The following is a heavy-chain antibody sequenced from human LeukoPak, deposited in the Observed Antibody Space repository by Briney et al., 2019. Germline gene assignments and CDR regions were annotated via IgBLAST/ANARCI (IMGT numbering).Heavy chain of an antibody. CDR3: ARVFRAAIRVNWFDP. CDR1: GYTFTGYY. CDR2: INPNSGGT. J-gene: IGHJ5*02. D-gene: IGHD2-2*01. V-gene: IGHV1-2*02. Sequence: ASVKVSCKASGYTFTGYYMHWVRQAPGQGLEWMGWINPNSGGTNYAQKFQGRVTMTRDTSISTAYMELSRLRSDDTAVYCCARVFRAAIRVNWFDPWGQGTLVTVSS.